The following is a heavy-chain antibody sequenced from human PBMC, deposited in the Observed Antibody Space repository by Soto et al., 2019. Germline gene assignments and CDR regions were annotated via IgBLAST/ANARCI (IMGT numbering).Heavy chain of an antibody. V-gene: IGHV4-34*01. Sequence: QVQLQQWGAGLLKPSETLSLTCAVYGGSFSGSYWSWIRQPPGKALEWNGEINHSGSTNYNPSLKSRVTISVDTCKYQFSLRLRSVTAADTAVYYWARASYGYCRGGTCYSVDYWGQGTLVTVSS. CDR1: GGSFSGSY. D-gene: IGHD2-15*01. CDR3: ARASYGYCRGGTCYSVDY. J-gene: IGHJ4*02. CDR2: INHSGST.